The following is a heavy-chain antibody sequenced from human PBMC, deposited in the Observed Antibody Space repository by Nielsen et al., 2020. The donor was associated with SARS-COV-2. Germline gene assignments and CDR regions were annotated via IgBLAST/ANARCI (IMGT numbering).Heavy chain of an antibody. CDR1: GFTFSSFE. CDR3: ARDAPGGLTPFDY. CDR2: WRGDGNTR. Sequence: GESRKISCGASGFTFSSFEMHWVRQAQGKGREWVSYWRGDGNTRYYAGSVKGRFTISRDNAKDSLFLQMNSLTAEDTAVYYCARDAPGGLTPFDYWGQGTLVTVSS. D-gene: IGHD2-15*01. J-gene: IGHJ4*02. V-gene: IGHV3-48*03.